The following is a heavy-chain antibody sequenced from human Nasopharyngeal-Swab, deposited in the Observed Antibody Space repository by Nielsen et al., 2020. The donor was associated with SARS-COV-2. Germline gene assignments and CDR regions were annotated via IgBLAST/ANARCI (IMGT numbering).Heavy chain of an antibody. CDR1: GFTFSSYW. J-gene: IGHJ4*02. CDR3: ARVPGYSYGFGY. V-gene: IGHV3-74*01. D-gene: IGHD5-18*01. Sequence: GESLKISCAASGFTFSSYWMHWVRQAPGKGLVRVSRINSDGSSTSYADSVKGRFTISRDNAKNTLYLQMNSLRAEDTAVYYCARVPGYSYGFGYWGQGTLVTVSS. CDR2: INSDGSST.